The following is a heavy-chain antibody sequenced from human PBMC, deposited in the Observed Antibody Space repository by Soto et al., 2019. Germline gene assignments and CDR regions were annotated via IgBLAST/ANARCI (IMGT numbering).Heavy chain of an antibody. D-gene: IGHD3-3*01. V-gene: IGHV3-7*01. J-gene: IGHJ3*02. Sequence: VGSLRLSCAASGFTFSSYWMSWVRQAPGKGLEWVANIKQDGSEKYYVDSVKGRFTISRDNAKNSLYLQMNSLRAEDTAVYYCARAARNDFWSGTDAFDIWGQGTMVTVSS. CDR2: IKQDGSEK. CDR1: GFTFSSYW. CDR3: ARAARNDFWSGTDAFDI.